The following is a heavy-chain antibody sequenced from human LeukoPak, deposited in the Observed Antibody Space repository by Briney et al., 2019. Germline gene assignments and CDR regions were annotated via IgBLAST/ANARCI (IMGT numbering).Heavy chain of an antibody. Sequence: GGSLRLSCAASGFTFSSYAMHWVRQAPGKGLAWVAVISYDGSNKYYADSVKGRFTISRDNSKNTLYLQMNSLRAEDTAVYYCARDRSSGWYVYYYGMDVWGQGTTVTVSS. V-gene: IGHV3-30-3*01. CDR3: ARDRSSGWYVYYYGMDV. D-gene: IGHD6-19*01. CDR1: GFTFSSYA. J-gene: IGHJ6*02. CDR2: ISYDGSNK.